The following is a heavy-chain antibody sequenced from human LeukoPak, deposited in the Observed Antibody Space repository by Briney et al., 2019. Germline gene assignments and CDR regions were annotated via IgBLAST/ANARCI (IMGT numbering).Heavy chain of an antibody. CDR1: GFTFNRYV. Sequence: PGGSLRLSCAASGFTFNRYVINWVRQAPGKGPEWVAVVSSEGSNKYYGDSVKGRFIISRDNSMNTLYLQMNSLRAEDTAVYYCARSKGFGEFFDAFDIWGQGTLVTVSS. V-gene: IGHV3-30*14. D-gene: IGHD3-10*01. CDR2: VSSEGSNK. J-gene: IGHJ3*02. CDR3: ARSKGFGEFFDAFDI.